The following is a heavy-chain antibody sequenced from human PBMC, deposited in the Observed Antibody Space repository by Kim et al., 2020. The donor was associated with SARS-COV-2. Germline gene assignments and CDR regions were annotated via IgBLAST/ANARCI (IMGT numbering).Heavy chain of an antibody. J-gene: IGHJ6*02. V-gene: IGHV3-15*01. CDR3: TTDREWLLMYYYYYYGMDV. CDR2: IKSKTDGGTT. Sequence: GGSLRLSCAASGFTFSNAWMSWVRQAPGKGLEWVGRIKSKTDGGTTDYAAPVKGRFTISRDDSKNTLYLQMNSLKTEDTAVYYCTTDREWLLMYYYYYYGMDVWAKGPRSPSP. D-gene: IGHD3-3*01. CDR1: GFTFSNAW.